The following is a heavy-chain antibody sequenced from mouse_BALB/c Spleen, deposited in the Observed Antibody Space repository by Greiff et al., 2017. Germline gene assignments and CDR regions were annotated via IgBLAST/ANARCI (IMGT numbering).Heavy chain of an antibody. CDR1: GFTFSSFG. Sequence: EVKVVESGGGLVQPGGSRKLSCAASGFTFSSFGMHWVRQAPEKGLEWVAYISSGSSTIYYADTVKGRFTISRDNPKNTLFLQMTSLRSEDTAMYYCARLNWDDYAMDYWGQGTSVTVSS. V-gene: IGHV5-17*02. J-gene: IGHJ4*01. D-gene: IGHD4-1*01. CDR2: ISSGSSTI. CDR3: ARLNWDDYAMDY.